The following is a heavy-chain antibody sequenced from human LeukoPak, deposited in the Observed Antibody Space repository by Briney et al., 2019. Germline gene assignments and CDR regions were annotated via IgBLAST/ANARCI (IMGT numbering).Heavy chain of an antibody. J-gene: IGHJ4*02. CDR1: RFTFSDYY. CDR3: AREPTYYYDSSGYPFDY. D-gene: IGHD3-22*01. V-gene: IGHV3-11*01. CDR2: ISSSGSTI. Sequence: GGSLRLSCAASRFTFSDYYMSWIRQAPGKGLEWVSYISSSGSTIYYADSVKGRFTISRDNAKNSLYLQMNSLRAEDTAVYYCAREPTYYYDSSGYPFDYWGQGTLVTVSS.